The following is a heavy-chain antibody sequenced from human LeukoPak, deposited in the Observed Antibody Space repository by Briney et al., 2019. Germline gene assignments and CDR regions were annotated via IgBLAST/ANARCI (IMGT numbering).Heavy chain of an antibody. J-gene: IGHJ4*02. CDR2: IRRKTDGETT. Sequence: GGSLRLSCAASGFTFSNVWMSWVRQVPGRGLEWVGRIRRKTDGETTDHAAPVKGRFTISRDDSKNTLYLQMNSLKTEDTAVYYCVTDLVIKGYFDYWGQGALVTVSS. CDR3: VTDLVIKGYFDY. V-gene: IGHV3-15*01. D-gene: IGHD2-21*01. CDR1: GFTFSNVW.